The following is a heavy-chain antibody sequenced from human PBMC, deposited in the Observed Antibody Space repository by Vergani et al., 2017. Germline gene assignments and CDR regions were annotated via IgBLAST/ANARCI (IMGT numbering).Heavy chain of an antibody. J-gene: IGHJ4*02. Sequence: EVQLLESGGGLVQPGGPLRLIRAAFESTFSNHAMNGVRQAPGKGLEWVSGISGSGVSAYNTDSVKGRFTISRDNSKNMLFLQMNNLRTEDTAIYYCAKQYFVSGNYLFDYWGQGTLVTVSS. CDR1: ESTFSNHA. V-gene: IGHV3-23*01. CDR3: AKQYFVSGNYLFDY. D-gene: IGHD3-10*01. CDR2: ISGSGVSA.